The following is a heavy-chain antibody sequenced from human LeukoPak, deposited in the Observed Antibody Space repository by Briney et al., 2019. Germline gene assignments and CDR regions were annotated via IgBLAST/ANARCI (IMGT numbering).Heavy chain of an antibody. V-gene: IGHV3-11*01. D-gene: IGHD3-9*01. CDR2: ISSSGSTI. J-gene: IGHJ6*02. CDR3: ARDREVLRYFDWLSPDYYCYGMDV. Sequence: GGSLRLSCAASGFTFSDYYMSWIRQAPGKGLEWVSYISSSGSTIYYADSVKGRFTISRDNAKNSLYLQMNSLRAEDTAVYYCARDREVLRYFDWLSPDYYCYGMDVWGQGTTVTVSS. CDR1: GFTFSDYY.